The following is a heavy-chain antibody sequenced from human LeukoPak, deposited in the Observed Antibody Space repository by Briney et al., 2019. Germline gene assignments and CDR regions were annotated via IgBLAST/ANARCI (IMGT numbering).Heavy chain of an antibody. D-gene: IGHD5-12*01. CDR1: GFTFSSYG. J-gene: IGHJ4*02. V-gene: IGHV3-33*06. Sequence: GGSLRLSCAASGFTFSSYGMHWVRQAPGKGLEWVAVIWYDGSNKYYADSVKGRFTISRDNSKNTLNLQMNSLRAEDTAVYYCAKGDIVVTTPDYWGQGTLVTVSS. CDR3: AKGDIVVTTPDY. CDR2: IWYDGSNK.